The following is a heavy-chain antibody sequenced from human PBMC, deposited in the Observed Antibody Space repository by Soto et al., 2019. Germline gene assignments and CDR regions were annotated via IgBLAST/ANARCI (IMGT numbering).Heavy chain of an antibody. CDR3: ATDGPSNSGNLYAFDI. CDR1: GYTLTDYG. J-gene: IGHJ3*02. V-gene: IGHV1-18*04. CDR2: VTPYKADT. D-gene: IGHD5-12*01. Sequence: ASVKVSCKASGYTLTDYGVTWVRQAPGQGLEWLGRVTPYKADTNSAQNLQGRVTVATDTSTNTAYLELRSLRSDDTAVYFWATDGPSNSGNLYAFDIWGQGTMVTVSS.